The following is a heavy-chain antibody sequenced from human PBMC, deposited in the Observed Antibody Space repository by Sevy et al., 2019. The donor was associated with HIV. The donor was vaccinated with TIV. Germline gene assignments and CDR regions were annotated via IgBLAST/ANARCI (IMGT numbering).Heavy chain of an antibody. J-gene: IGHJ6*02. CDR3: ARSILAVAGSYGMDV. D-gene: IGHD6-19*01. CDR2: ISSYGNEA. V-gene: IGHV3-30*03. Sequence: GGSLRLSCAASGFNFSNYVLHWVRQAPWKGLEWVTFISSYGNEADYVDSVKGRFTISRDDSKNTLYLQMNSLRPEDTAVYYCARSILAVAGSYGMDVWGQGTTVTVSS. CDR1: GFNFSNYV.